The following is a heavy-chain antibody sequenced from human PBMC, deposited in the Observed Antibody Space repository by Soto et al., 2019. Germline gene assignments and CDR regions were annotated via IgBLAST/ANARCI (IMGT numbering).Heavy chain of an antibody. D-gene: IGHD3-10*01. Sequence: QVQLVQSGAEVKKPGSSVRVSCKASGDTFNFYTIHWVRQAPGQGLEWLGRIIPMVGMSNYAQRFHGRVTMIADKSTSTVYMQFSSLRSEDTALYFCATSYGSGSRPFDNWGQGTLVSVSS. V-gene: IGHV1-69*02. CDR1: GDTFNFYT. J-gene: IGHJ5*02. CDR3: ATSYGSGSRPFDN. CDR2: IIPMVGMS.